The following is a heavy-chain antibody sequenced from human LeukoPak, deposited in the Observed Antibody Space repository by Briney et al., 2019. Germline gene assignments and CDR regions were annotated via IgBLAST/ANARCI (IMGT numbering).Heavy chain of an antibody. V-gene: IGHV4-31*03. J-gene: IGHJ6*03. D-gene: IGHD3-22*01. CDR1: GASITSGNYY. CDR2: IRYSGST. CDR3: ARGFYYDNYMDV. Sequence: SETLFLTCTVPGASITSGNYYWSWIRQHPGKGLEWIGYIRYSGSTYHNPSLKSRLAISVDTSRNQFSLDLSSVTAADTAVYHCARGFYYDNYMDVWGNGTTVTVSS.